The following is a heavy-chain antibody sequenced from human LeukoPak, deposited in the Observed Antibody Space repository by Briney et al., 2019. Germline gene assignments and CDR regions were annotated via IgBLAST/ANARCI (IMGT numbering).Heavy chain of an antibody. Sequence: GGSLRLSCAASGFTFSTHSMNWVRQAPGKGLEWVSSISSSSGYIYYADSVKGRFTISRDNAKNSLYLQMNSLRAEDTAVYYCAHSGGYNYYFNYWGQGTLVTVSS. V-gene: IGHV3-21*01. J-gene: IGHJ4*02. CDR2: ISSSSGYI. CDR1: GFTFSTHS. D-gene: IGHD5-12*01. CDR3: AHSGGYNYYFNY.